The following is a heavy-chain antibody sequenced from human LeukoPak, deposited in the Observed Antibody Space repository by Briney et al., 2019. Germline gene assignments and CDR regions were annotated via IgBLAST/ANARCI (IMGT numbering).Heavy chain of an antibody. CDR2: IKSKTDGGTT. Sequence: GGSLGLSCAASGFPFSNALMSWVRQAPGKGLEWVGRIKSKTDGGTTDYAAPVKGRFTISRDDSKNTLYLQMNSLKTEDTAVYYCLGGKSPQHIWGQGTMVTVSS. CDR3: LGGKSPQHI. D-gene: IGHD2-15*01. V-gene: IGHV3-15*01. J-gene: IGHJ3*02. CDR1: GFPFSNAL.